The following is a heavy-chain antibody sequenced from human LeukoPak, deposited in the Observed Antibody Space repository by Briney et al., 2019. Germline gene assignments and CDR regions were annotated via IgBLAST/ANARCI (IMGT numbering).Heavy chain of an antibody. CDR1: GYTFTSYG. D-gene: IGHD3-10*01. V-gene: IGHV1-18*01. Sequence: ASVKVSCKAFGYTFTSYGISWVRQAPGQGLEWMGWISAYNGNTNYAQKLQGRVTMTTDTSTSTAYMELRSLRSDDTAVYYCARGDYYGSGQGNWFDPWGQGTLVTVSS. CDR3: ARGDYYGSGQGNWFDP. J-gene: IGHJ5*02. CDR2: ISAYNGNT.